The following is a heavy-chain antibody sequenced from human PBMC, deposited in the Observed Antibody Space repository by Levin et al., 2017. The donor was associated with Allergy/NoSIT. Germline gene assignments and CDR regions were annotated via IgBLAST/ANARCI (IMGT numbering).Heavy chain of an antibody. J-gene: IGHJ2*01. CDR3: AKDSLHEEVSANFWYFDL. D-gene: IGHD2-15*01. V-gene: IGHV3-23*01. CDR2: ISGSGGST. Sequence: GGSLRLSCAASGLTFSSYAVNWVRRAPGKGLEWVSVISGSGGSTFYADPVKGRVTIPRDNSKNTVFLQMHSLRAEDTAIYYCAKDSLHEEVSANFWYFDLWGRGTLVTVSS. CDR1: GLTFSSYA.